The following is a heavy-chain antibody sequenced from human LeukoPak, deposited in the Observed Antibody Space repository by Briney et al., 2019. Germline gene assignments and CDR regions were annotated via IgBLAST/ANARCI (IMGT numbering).Heavy chain of an antibody. CDR3: ARAETRNEAYYDLWSGSYNWFDP. V-gene: IGHV1-69*05. D-gene: IGHD3-3*01. J-gene: IGHJ5*02. CDR1: GDTFRKYA. CDR2: IIPMFGTA. Sequence: ASVKVSCKASGDTFRKYAISWVRQAPGQGLEWMGGIIPMFGTANYAQKFQGRVTITTDESTSTTYMEVSSLRSEDTAVYYCARAETRNEAYYDLWSGSYNWFDPWGQGTQVTVSS.